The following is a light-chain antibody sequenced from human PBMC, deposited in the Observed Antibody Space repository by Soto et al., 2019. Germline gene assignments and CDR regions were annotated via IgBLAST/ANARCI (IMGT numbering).Light chain of an antibody. J-gene: IGKJ4*01. CDR3: QPGNSSPVT. CDR1: QGISTW. V-gene: IGKV1-12*01. Sequence: DIQMTQSPSSVCASVGDSVTITCRASQGISTWLAWYQQKPGKAPKVLIYVASSLRSGVPSRFSGSGSGTDFTLTINNLQPEDFATYYCQPGNSSPVTVGEGTKVEIK. CDR2: VAS.